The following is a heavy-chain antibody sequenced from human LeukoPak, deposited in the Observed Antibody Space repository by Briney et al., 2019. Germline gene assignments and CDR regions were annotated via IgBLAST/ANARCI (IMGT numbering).Heavy chain of an antibody. J-gene: IGHJ4*02. CDR3: AREGYGGNSQGAADY. CDR2: INPTGGST. V-gene: IGHV1-46*01. Sequence: ASVKVSCKASGYTFTSYYMHWVRQAPGQGLEWMGLINPTGGSTGYAQKFQGRVTMTRDMSTSTDYMELSSLRSDDTAVYYCAREGYGGNSQGAADYWGQGTLVTVSS. CDR1: GYTFTSYY. D-gene: IGHD4-23*01.